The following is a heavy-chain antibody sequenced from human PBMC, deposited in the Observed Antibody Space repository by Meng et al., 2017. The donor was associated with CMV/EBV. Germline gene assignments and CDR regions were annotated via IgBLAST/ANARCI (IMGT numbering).Heavy chain of an antibody. J-gene: IGHJ4*02. D-gene: IGHD3-10*01. V-gene: IGHV4-39*07. CDR2: IYYSGST. Sequence: LQLPEAGPGLGKPSETLSLTCTVSGGSIISSSYYWGWIRQPPGKGLEWIGSIYYSGSTYYNPSLKSRVTISVDTSKNQFSLKLSSVTAADTAVYYCASLAGDYWGQGTLVTVSS. CDR3: ASLAGDY. CDR1: GGSIISSSYY.